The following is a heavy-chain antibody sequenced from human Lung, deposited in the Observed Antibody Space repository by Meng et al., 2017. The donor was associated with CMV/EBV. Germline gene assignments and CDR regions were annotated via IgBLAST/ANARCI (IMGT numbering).Heavy chain of an antibody. J-gene: IGHJ4*02. D-gene: IGHD4-11*01. V-gene: IGHV3-74*01. CDR3: ARPAHDYSTSCDY. Sequence: GESXKISXAASGFTFSSYWMHWVRQATGKGLVWVSRINSDGSSTSYADSVKGRFTISRDNAKNTLYLQMNSLRAEDTAVYYCARPAHDYSTSCDYWGQGTXVTVSS. CDR2: INSDGSST. CDR1: GFTFSSYW.